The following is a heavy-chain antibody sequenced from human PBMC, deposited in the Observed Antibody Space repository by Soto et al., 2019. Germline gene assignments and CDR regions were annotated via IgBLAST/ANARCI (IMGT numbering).Heavy chain of an antibody. CDR3: ARSDCSSTSCHYYFDY. CDR1: GGSISSYY. D-gene: IGHD2-2*01. J-gene: IGHJ4*02. V-gene: IGHV4-59*01. Sequence: SKTLSLTCTVSGGSISSYYWSWIRQPPGKGLEWIGYIYCSGSTNYNPSLKSRVTISVDTSKNQFSLQLSSVIAADTAVYYCARSDCSSTSCHYYFDYWGQGTLVTVSS. CDR2: IYCSGST.